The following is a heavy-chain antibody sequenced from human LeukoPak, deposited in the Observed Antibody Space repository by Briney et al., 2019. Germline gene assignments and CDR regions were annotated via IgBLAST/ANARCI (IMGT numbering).Heavy chain of an antibody. CDR2: IYTSGST. CDR3: ARAVSSGSFQTYYYYMDV. Sequence: TSETLSLTCTVSGGSISSYYWSWIRQPAGKGLEWIGRIYTSGSTNYNPSLKSRVTMSVDTSKNQFSLKLSSVTAADTAVYYCARAVSSGSFQTYYYYMDVWGKGTTVTISS. V-gene: IGHV4-4*07. J-gene: IGHJ6*03. CDR1: GGSISSYY. D-gene: IGHD3-10*01.